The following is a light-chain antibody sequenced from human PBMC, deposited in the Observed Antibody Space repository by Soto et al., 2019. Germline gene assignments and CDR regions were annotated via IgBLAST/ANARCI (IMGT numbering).Light chain of an antibody. CDR2: DAS. V-gene: IGKV1-9*01. CDR1: QGISTF. J-gene: IGKJ4*01. Sequence: DIQLTQSPSFMSASVVDRVTITCRASQGISTFLAWYQQHPGTAPKRLIYDASNLQSGVPSRFSGSGSGTEFTLTISSLQPEDFATYYCQQVNNYQLTFGGGTKVDIK. CDR3: QQVNNYQLT.